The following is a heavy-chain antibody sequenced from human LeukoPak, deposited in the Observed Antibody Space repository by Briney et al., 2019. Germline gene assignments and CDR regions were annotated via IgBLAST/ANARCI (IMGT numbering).Heavy chain of an antibody. Sequence: AAETLSLTYTVSGRSISSYYWSWIRQPPGEGLEWIGYIYYSGSTNYNPSLKSRVTISVDTSKNQFSLKLSSVTAADTAVYYCAQSAYGIEDWFDPWGQGTLVTVSS. D-gene: IGHD3-10*01. V-gene: IGHV4-59*01. CDR3: AQSAYGIEDWFDP. J-gene: IGHJ5*02. CDR1: GRSISSYY. CDR2: IYYSGST.